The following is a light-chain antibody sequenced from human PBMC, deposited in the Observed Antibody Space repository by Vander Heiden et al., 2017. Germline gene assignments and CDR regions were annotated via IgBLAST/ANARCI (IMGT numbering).Light chain of an antibody. CDR3: LQSYSTLLT. CDR1: QSISSY. V-gene: IGKV1-39*01. CDR2: AAS. Sequence: DIQMTQSPSSLSASVGDRVTITCRASQSISSYLNWYQQKPGKAPKLLIYAASSLQSGVPSRFSGSGSGTDFTLTISSLQPEDFATYYCLQSYSTLLTFGGETKVEIK. J-gene: IGKJ4*01.